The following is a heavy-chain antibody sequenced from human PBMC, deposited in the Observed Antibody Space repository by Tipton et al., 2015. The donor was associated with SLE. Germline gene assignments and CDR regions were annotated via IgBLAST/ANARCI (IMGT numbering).Heavy chain of an antibody. Sequence: SLRLSCAASGFTFSGYAMHWVRQAPGKGLEWVALISYDGSNKYYADSLKGRFTISRDNSKNTLYLQMNSLRAEDTAVYYCARDRGYYGPPSYWGQGTLVTVSS. D-gene: IGHD3-10*01. CDR2: ISYDGSNK. CDR1: GFTFSGYA. CDR3: ARDRGYYGPPSY. J-gene: IGHJ4*02. V-gene: IGHV3-30*04.